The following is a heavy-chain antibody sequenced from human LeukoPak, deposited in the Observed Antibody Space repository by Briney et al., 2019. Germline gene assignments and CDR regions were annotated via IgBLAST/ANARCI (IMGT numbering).Heavy chain of an antibody. V-gene: IGHV4-4*07. CDR1: GGSISNDY. Sequence: SETLSLTCTVSGGSISNDYWSWIRQAAGKELEWIGRIYTRGSTNYNPSLKSRVTISLDKSKKQFSLNLNSVTAADTAVYYCARVEATYWYFDLWGRGTLVTVSS. CDR2: IYTRGST. CDR3: ARVEATYWYFDL. J-gene: IGHJ2*01.